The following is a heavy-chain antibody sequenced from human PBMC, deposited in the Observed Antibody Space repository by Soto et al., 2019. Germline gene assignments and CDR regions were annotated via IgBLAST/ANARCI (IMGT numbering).Heavy chain of an antibody. CDR3: ARSETTYYYGLVGRRGMDV. J-gene: IGHJ6*02. V-gene: IGHV4-34*01. D-gene: IGHD3-10*01. Sequence: SETLSLTCAVYGGSFSGYYWSWIRQPPGKGLEWIGEINHSGSTNYNPSLKSRVTISVDTSKNQFSLKLSSVTAADTAVYYCARSETTYYYGLVGRRGMDVWGQGTTVTVSS. CDR2: INHSGST. CDR1: GGSFSGYY.